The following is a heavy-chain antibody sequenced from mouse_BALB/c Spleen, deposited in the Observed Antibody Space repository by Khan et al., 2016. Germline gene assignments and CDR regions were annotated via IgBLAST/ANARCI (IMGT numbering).Heavy chain of an antibody. CDR3: SAYASSGSFFDY. D-gene: IGHD3-1*01. Sequence: EVQLQESGPSLVKPSQTLSLTCSVTGDSITSGYWNWIRKFPGNKLEYMGYISYSGSTYYNPSLKSRISITRDTSKNQYYLQLNSVTTEDTATYFCSAYASSGSFFDYWGQGTTLTVSS. J-gene: IGHJ2*01. CDR2: ISYSGST. V-gene: IGHV3-8*02. CDR1: GDSITSGY.